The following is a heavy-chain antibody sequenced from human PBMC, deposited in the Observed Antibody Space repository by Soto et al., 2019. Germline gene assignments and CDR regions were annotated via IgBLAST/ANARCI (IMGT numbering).Heavy chain of an antibody. CDR1: GCTFSRYA. D-gene: IGHD1-26*01. V-gene: IGHV1-69*01. Sequence: QVQLVQSGAEVKKPGSSVKVSCNASGCTFSRYAISWVRQAPGQGLEWMGGIIPIFGTANYAQKFQGRVTITADESTSTAYMELSSLRSEDTAVYYCARDLPNSGSYGAFDIWGQGTMVTVAS. J-gene: IGHJ3*02. CDR3: ARDLPNSGSYGAFDI. CDR2: IIPIFGTA.